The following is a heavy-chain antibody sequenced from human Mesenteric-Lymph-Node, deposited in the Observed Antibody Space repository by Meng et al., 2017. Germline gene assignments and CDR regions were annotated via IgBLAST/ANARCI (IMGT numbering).Heavy chain of an antibody. CDR3: ARGRRDY. Sequence: GGSLRLSCAASGFTFRDYWMSWVRQAPGKGLEWVADIKTDGSEASYVDSVKGRFTISRDNAKNSLYLQMNSLRAEDTAVYYCARGRRDYWGQGTMVTVSS. CDR2: IKTDGSEA. CDR1: GFTFRDYW. J-gene: IGHJ4*02. V-gene: IGHV3-7*04.